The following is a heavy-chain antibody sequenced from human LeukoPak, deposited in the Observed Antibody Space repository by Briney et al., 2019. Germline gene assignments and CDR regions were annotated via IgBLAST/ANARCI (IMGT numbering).Heavy chain of an antibody. D-gene: IGHD6-13*01. CDR3: AAGIAAAEGRNWFDP. CDR1: GGSISSYY. Sequence: SETLSLTCTVSGGSISSYYWSWIRQPAGKGLEWIGRIYTSGSTNYNPSLKSRVTMSVDTSKNQFSLKLSSVTAADTAVYYCAAGIAAAEGRNWFDPWGQGTLVTVSS. CDR2: IYTSGST. V-gene: IGHV4-4*07. J-gene: IGHJ5*02.